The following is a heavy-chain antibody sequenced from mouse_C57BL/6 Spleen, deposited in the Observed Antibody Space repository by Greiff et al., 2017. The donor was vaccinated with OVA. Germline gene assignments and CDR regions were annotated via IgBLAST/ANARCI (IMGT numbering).Heavy chain of an antibody. CDR2: IDPSDSYT. D-gene: IGHD3-3*01. Sequence: VKLQQSGAELVMPGASVKLSCKASGYTFTSYWMHWVKQRPGQGLEWIGEIDPSDSYTNYNQKFKGKSTLTVDKSSSTAYMQLSSLTSEDSAVYYCARRAGTDFDYWGQGTTLTVSS. J-gene: IGHJ2*01. CDR3: ARRAGTDFDY. CDR1: GYTFTSYW. V-gene: IGHV1-69*01.